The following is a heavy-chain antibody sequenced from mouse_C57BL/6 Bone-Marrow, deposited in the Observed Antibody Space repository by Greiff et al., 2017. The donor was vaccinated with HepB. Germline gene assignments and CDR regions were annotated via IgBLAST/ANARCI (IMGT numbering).Heavy chain of an antibody. V-gene: IGHV10-3*01. CDR1: GFTFNTYA. Sequence: GGGLVQPKGSLKLSCAASGFTFNTYAMHWVRQAPGKGLAWVARIRSKSSNYATYFAASVKARFTISRDDSQSMLYLQINNLKTEDTAMYYCVRAVYYGSVWWYFDVWGTGTTVTVSS. CDR2: IRSKSSNYAT. J-gene: IGHJ1*03. D-gene: IGHD1-1*01. CDR3: VRAVYYGSVWWYFDV.